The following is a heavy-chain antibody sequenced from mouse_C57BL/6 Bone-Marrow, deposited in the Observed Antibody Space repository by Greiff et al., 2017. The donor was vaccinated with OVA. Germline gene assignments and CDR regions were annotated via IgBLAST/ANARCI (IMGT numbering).Heavy chain of an antibody. J-gene: IGHJ1*03. CDR1: GFTFSDYY. CDR3: AREATTVVPYYWYFDV. V-gene: IGHV5-16*01. D-gene: IGHD1-1*01. CDR2: INYDGSST. Sequence: EVKLMESEGGLVQPGSSMKLSCTASGFTFSDYYMAWVRQVPEKGLEWVANINYDGSSTYYLDSLKSRFIISRDNAKNILYLQMSSLKSEDTATYYCAREATTVVPYYWYFDVWGTGTTVTVSS.